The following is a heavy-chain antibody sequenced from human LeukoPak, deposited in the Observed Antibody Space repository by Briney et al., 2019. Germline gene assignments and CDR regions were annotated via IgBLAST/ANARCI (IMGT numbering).Heavy chain of an antibody. D-gene: IGHD3-10*01. J-gene: IGHJ4*02. Sequence: ASVKVSCKASGYTFSSYYIHWVRQAPGQGLEWMGIINPSGGSTSYAQNFQGRVTMTRDTSTSTVYMELTSLRSEDTAVYYCARDRYYGSGTFDYWGQGTWSPSPQ. CDR1: GYTFSSYY. CDR3: ARDRYYGSGTFDY. V-gene: IGHV1-46*01. CDR2: INPSGGST.